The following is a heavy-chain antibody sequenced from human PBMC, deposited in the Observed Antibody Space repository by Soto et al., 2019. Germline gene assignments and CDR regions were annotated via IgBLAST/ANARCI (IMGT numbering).Heavy chain of an antibody. J-gene: IGHJ4*02. D-gene: IGHD4-17*01. V-gene: IGHV1-46*01. CDR3: ARGLFTTVTTWWYFDY. Sequence: ASVKVSCKASGYTFTNYYIHWVRQAPGQGLEWMGIINPSTGSTTYAQKFQGRVTLTRDTSTSTVYMDLSSLRSEDTAVYYCARGLFTTVTTWWYFDYWGQGALVTVSS. CDR2: INPSTGST. CDR1: GYTFTNYY.